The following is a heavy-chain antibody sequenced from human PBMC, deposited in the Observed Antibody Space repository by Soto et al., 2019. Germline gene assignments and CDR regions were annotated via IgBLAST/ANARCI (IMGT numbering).Heavy chain of an antibody. CDR2: ISWNSGSI. CDR3: AKVRQEYCSGGSCYPLYFDY. V-gene: IGHV3-9*01. Sequence: DAQLVESGGGLVQPGRSLRLSCAASGFTFDNYAMHWVRQAPGKGLEWVSGISWNSGSIGYADSVKGRFTISRDNAKNSLYLQMNSLRAEDTALYYCAKVRQEYCSGGSCYPLYFDYWGQGTLVTVSS. J-gene: IGHJ4*02. CDR1: GFTFDNYA. D-gene: IGHD2-15*01.